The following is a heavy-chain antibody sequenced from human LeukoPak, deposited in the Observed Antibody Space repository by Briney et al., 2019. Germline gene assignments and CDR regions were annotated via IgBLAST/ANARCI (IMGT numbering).Heavy chain of an antibody. V-gene: IGHV1-2*02. CDR2: INPNSGGT. CDR3: ARRRYFDY. CDR1: GYTFTGYY. J-gene: IGHJ4*02. Sequence: GASVKLSCKASGYTFTGYYMPWGRQAPGPGLEWMGWINPNSGGTNYAQKYHGRVTMTRDTSISTAYMELSRLRSDDTAVYYCARRRYFDYWGQGTLVTLSS.